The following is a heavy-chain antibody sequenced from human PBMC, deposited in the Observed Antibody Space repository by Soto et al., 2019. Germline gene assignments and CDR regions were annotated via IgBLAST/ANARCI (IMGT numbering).Heavy chain of an antibody. D-gene: IGHD3-16*01. J-gene: IGHJ4*02. CDR3: ARSLMVIPAKDSFDY. CDR1: GGSISSGGYY. V-gene: IGHV4-31*03. Sequence: SETLSLTGTVSGGSISSGGYYWSWIRQHPGKGLEWIGYIYYSGSTYYNPSLKSRVTISVDTSKNQFSLKLSSVTAADTAVYYCARSLMVIPAKDSFDYSGPGTLLALSS. CDR2: IYYSGST.